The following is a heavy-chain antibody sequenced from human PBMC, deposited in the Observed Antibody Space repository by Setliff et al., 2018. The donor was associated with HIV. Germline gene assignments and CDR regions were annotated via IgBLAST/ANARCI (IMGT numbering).Heavy chain of an antibody. CDR2: IRCDGSNE. CDR1: GFTFSSYG. V-gene: IGHV3-30*02. CDR3: AKDSSTKEMATIWVNFDY. Sequence: PGGSLRLSCAASGFTFSSYGMHWVRQAPGKGLEWVAFIRCDGSNEYYVDSVKGRFTISRDNSKNTLYLQINSLRAEDTALYYCAKDSSTKEMATIWVNFDYWGQGTLVTVSS. D-gene: IGHD5-12*01. J-gene: IGHJ4*02.